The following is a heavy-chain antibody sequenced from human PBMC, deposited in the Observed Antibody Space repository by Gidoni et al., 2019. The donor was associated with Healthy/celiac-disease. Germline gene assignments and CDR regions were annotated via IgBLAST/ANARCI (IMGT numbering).Heavy chain of an antibody. V-gene: IGHV4-34*01. Sequence: QVQLQQWGAGLLKPSETLSLTCAVYGGSFSGYYWSWIRQPPGKGLEWIGEINHSGSTNYNPSLKSRVTISVDTSKNQFSLKLSSVTAADTAVYYCARGVFGELLDVRFDPWGQGTLVTVSS. J-gene: IGHJ5*02. CDR2: INHSGST. CDR1: GGSFSGYY. D-gene: IGHD3-10*01. CDR3: ARGVFGELLDVRFDP.